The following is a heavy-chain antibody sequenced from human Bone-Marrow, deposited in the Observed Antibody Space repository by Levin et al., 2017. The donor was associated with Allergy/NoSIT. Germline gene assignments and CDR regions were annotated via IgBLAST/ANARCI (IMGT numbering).Heavy chain of an antibody. Sequence: LAGGSLRLSCTASGFTFGDYAMSWVRQAPGKGLEWVGFIRSKAYGGTTEYAASVKGRFTISRDDSKSIAYLQMNSLKTEDTAVYYCIPKGSSGSHNWFDPWGQGTLVTVSS. CDR2: IRSKAYGGTT. D-gene: IGHD6-19*01. V-gene: IGHV3-49*04. CDR1: GFTFGDYA. CDR3: IPKGSSGSHNWFDP. J-gene: IGHJ5*02.